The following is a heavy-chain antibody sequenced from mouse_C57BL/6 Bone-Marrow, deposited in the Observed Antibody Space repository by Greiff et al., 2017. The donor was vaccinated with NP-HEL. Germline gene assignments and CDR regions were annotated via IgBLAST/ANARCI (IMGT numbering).Heavy chain of an antibody. V-gene: IGHV2-2*01. D-gene: IGHD2-5*01. CDR2: IWSGGST. CDR3: ARNSPLYYSNYDYAMDY. J-gene: IGHJ4*01. Sequence: QVHVKQSGPGLVQPSQSLSITCTVSGFSLTSYGVHWVRQSPGKGLEWLGVIWSGGSTDYNAAFISRLSISKDNSKSQVFFKMNSLQADDTAIYYCARNSPLYYSNYDYAMDYWGQGTSVTVSS. CDR1: GFSLTSYG.